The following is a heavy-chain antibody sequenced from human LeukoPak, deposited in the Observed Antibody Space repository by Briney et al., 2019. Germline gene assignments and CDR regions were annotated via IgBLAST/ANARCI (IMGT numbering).Heavy chain of an antibody. V-gene: IGHV3-11*01. CDR1: GFTFSDYY. D-gene: IGHD1-26*01. CDR3: AKIRPMVWWLFDY. Sequence: GGSLRLSCAASGFTFSDYYMSWIRQAPGKGLEWVSYISSSGSTIYYADSVKGRFTISRDNAKNSLYLQMNSLRAEDTAVYYCAKIRPMVWWLFDYWGQGTLVTVSS. J-gene: IGHJ4*02. CDR2: ISSSGSTI.